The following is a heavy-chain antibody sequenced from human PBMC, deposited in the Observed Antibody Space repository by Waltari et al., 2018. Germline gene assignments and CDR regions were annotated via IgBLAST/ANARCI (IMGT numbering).Heavy chain of an antibody. CDR2: IYYSGST. V-gene: IGHV4-59*01. J-gene: IGHJ6*03. Sequence: QVQLQESGPGLVKPSETLSLTCTVPGGPISSYSWRWIRQPPGKGLEWIGYIYYSGSTNYNPSLKSRVTISVDTSKNQFSLKLSSVTAADTAVYYCARDRTGGVWDHYYMDVWGKGTTVTVSS. CDR1: GGPISSYS. CDR3: ARDRTGGVWDHYYMDV. D-gene: IGHD2-8*02.